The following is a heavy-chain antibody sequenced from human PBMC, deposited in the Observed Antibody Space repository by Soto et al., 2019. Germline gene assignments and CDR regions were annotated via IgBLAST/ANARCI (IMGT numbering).Heavy chain of an antibody. CDR2: IYYSGST. V-gene: IGHV4-31*03. D-gene: IGHD3-22*01. Sequence: TLSLTYTVSGGSISSGCCYWSWIRQHPGKGLEWIGYIYYSGSTYYNPSLKSRVTISVDTSKNQFSLKLSSVTAADTAVYYCAREANYYDSSGYLNWFDPWGQGTLVTVSS. J-gene: IGHJ5*02. CDR3: AREANYYDSSGYLNWFDP. CDR1: GGSISSGCCY.